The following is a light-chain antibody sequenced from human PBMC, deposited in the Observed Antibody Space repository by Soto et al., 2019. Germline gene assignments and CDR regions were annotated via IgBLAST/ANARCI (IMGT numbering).Light chain of an antibody. CDR1: SSDVGGYNY. CDR3: NSYTSSGTYV. Sequence: ALTQPASVSGSPGQSITISCTGSSSDVGGYNYVSWYQHLPGKAPELMIYDVSNRPSGVSNRFSGSKSGNTASLTISGLQTEEEADYYCNSYTSSGTYVFGTGTKVTVL. CDR2: DVS. J-gene: IGLJ1*01. V-gene: IGLV2-14*03.